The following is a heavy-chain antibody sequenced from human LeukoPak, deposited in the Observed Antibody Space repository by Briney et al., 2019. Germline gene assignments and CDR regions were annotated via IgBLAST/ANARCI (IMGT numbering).Heavy chain of an antibody. D-gene: IGHD5-18*01. CDR3: ARDAWMQLWSYYFDS. CDR2: IHYSGSRT. J-gene: IGHJ4*02. V-gene: IGHV3-23*01. Sequence: GGSLRLSCSASGFAFNNYAMSWVRQVPGKGLEWVSAIHYSGSRTSYADSVKGRFTISRDNFKNTLSLQMNSLTADDTAVYYCARDAWMQLWSYYFDSWGLGTLVTVSS. CDR1: GFAFNNYA.